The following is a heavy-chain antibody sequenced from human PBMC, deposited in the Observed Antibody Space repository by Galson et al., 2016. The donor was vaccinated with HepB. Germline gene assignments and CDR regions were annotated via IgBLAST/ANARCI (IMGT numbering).Heavy chain of an antibody. CDR1: GGSISSSSFY. J-gene: IGHJ4*02. D-gene: IGHD2-8*01. CDR2: FYYSGNP. Sequence: SETLSLTCTVSGGSISSSSFYWGWIRQPPGKGLEWIGSFYYSGNPYYNPSLKSRVTISVDTSKNQFSLQLSSVTAADTAVYYCARRNVAPFDFWGQGTLVTVSS. V-gene: IGHV4-39*01. CDR3: ARRNVAPFDF.